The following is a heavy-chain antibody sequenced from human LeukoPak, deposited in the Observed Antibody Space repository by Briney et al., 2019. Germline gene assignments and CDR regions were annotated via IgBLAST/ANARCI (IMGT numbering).Heavy chain of an antibody. Sequence: ASVKVSCKASGYTFTGYYMHWVRQAPGQGLEWMGWINPNSGGTNYAQKFQGRVTMTRDTSISTAYMELSRLRSDDTAVYYCARDLYEVSRWLQDSDYWGQGTLVTVSS. D-gene: IGHD5-24*01. CDR1: GYTFTGYY. J-gene: IGHJ4*02. CDR3: ARDLYEVSRWLQDSDY. CDR2: INPNSGGT. V-gene: IGHV1-2*02.